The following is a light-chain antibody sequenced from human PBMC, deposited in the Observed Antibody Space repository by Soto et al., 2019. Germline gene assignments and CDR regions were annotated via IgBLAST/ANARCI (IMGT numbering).Light chain of an antibody. CDR2: DAS. CDR3: QHYNSYSEA. CDR1: QTINNW. V-gene: IGKV1-5*01. J-gene: IGKJ1*01. Sequence: DIQMTQSPSILSASVGDRVTITCRATQTINNWLAWYQQKPGRAPKLLIYDASSLESGVPSRFSGSGSATEFTLTISSLQPDDSATYYCQHYNSYSEAFGQGTKVDI.